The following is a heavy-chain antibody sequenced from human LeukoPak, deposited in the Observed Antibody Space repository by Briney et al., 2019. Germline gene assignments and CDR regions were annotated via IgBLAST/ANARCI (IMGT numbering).Heavy chain of an antibody. Sequence: SETLSLTCAVYGGSFSGYYWSWIRQPPGKGLEWIGEINHSGGTNYNPSLKSRVTISVDTSKNQFSLKLSSVTAADTAVYYCARGTPGPIGYCSSTSCPKSYYFDYWGQGTLVTVSS. CDR3: ARGTPGPIGYCSSTSCPKSYYFDY. V-gene: IGHV4-34*01. CDR2: INHSGGT. CDR1: GGSFSGYY. J-gene: IGHJ4*02. D-gene: IGHD2-2*01.